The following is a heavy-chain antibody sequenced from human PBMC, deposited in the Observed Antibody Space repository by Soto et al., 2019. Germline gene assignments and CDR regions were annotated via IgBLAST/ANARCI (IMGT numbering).Heavy chain of an antibody. Sequence: ASVKVSCKASGGTFSSYAISWVRQAPGQGLEWMGGIIPIFGTANYAQKFQGRVTITADESTSTAYMELSSLRPEDTAVYYCATPTDSSGYSYFDYWGQGTLVTVSS. J-gene: IGHJ4*02. CDR1: GGTFSSYA. V-gene: IGHV1-69*13. D-gene: IGHD3-22*01. CDR3: ATPTDSSGYSYFDY. CDR2: IIPIFGTA.